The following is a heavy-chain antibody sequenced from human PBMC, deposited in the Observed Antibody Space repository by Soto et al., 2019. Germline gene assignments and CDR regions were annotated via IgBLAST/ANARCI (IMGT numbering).Heavy chain of an antibody. V-gene: IGHV4-30-4*01. CDR1: GASISSGDYY. D-gene: IGHD3-22*01. CDR2: IYYSGST. Sequence: QVQLQESGPGLVKPSQTLSLTCTVSGASISSGDYYWTWIRQPPGNGLEWIGSIYYSGSTYYNPSLKSRVTISVDTSNNQFSLKLSSVTAADTAVYYCARASYDSSTYYLDYWGQGTLVTVSS. J-gene: IGHJ4*02. CDR3: ARASYDSSTYYLDY.